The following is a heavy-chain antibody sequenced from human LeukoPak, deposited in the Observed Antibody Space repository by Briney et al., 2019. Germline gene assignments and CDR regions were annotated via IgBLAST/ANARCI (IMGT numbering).Heavy chain of an antibody. CDR2: INWNGARR. D-gene: IGHD2-15*01. Sequence: RPGGSLRLSCAASGFTFDDYGMSWVRQAPGKGLEWVSAINWNGARRSYADSMRGRFTISRDNAKNSLYLQMNSLRAEDTALYYCARDSGYCSSSRCYPPNTDYWGQGTLVTVSS. V-gene: IGHV3-20*04. CDR3: ARDSGYCSSSRCYPPNTDY. J-gene: IGHJ4*02. CDR1: GFTFDDYG.